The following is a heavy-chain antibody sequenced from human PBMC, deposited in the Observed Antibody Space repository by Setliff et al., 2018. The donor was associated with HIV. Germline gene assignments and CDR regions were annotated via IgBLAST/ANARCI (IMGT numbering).Heavy chain of an antibody. CDR1: GGSISSGGFY. J-gene: IGHJ5*02. Sequence: SETLSLTCTVTGGSISSGGFYWTWIRQHPGKGLEWIANIYYTGRTYYNPSLKSRVTISVDTSKNQFSLKVTSLTAANTAVYYCARYRRGAEWFDPWGQGTLVTVSS. CDR3: ARYRRGAEWFDP. CDR2: IYYTGRT. V-gene: IGHV4-39*01. D-gene: IGHD1-26*01.